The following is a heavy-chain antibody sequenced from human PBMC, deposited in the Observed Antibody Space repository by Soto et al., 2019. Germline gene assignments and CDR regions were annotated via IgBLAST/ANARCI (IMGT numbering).Heavy chain of an antibody. CDR1: GFTFSSYG. CDR2: ISYDGSNK. J-gene: IGHJ4*02. D-gene: IGHD2-15*01. V-gene: IGHV3-30*18. CDR3: SNDRRKVVLAPPTDF. Sequence: GGSLRLSCAASGFTFSSYGMHWVRQAPGKGLEWVAVISYDGSNKYYADSVKGRFTISRDNSKNTLYLQMNSLRAEDTAVYYCSNDRRKVVLAPPTDFWGQVTLVTGSS.